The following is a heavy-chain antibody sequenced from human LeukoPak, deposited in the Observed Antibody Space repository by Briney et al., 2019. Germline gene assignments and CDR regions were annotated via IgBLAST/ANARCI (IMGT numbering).Heavy chain of an antibody. CDR1: GYTFTSYG. J-gene: IGHJ4*02. D-gene: IGHD6-19*01. CDR3: ARGYSSGWYGSFGLSLGYFDY. CDR2: ISAYNGNT. Sequence: EASVKVSCKASGYTFTSYGISWVRQAPGQGLEWMGWISAYNGNTNYAQKLQGRVTMTTDTSTSTAYMELRSLRSDDTAVYYCARGYSSGWYGSFGLSLGYFDYWGQGTLVTVSS. V-gene: IGHV1-18*01.